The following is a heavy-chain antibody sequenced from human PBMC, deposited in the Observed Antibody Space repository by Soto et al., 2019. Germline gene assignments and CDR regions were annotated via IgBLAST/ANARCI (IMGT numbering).Heavy chain of an antibody. J-gene: IGHJ4*02. CDR3: ARVTQPYYYDSSGGFLY. D-gene: IGHD3-22*01. CDR2: IIPIFGTA. V-gene: IGHV1-69*13. CDR1: GGTFSSYA. Sequence: ASVKVSCKASGGTFSSYAISWVRQAPGQGLEWMGGIIPIFGTANYAQKFQGRVTITADESTSTAYMELSSLRSEDTAVYYCARVTQPYYYDSSGGFLYWGQGTLVTVSS.